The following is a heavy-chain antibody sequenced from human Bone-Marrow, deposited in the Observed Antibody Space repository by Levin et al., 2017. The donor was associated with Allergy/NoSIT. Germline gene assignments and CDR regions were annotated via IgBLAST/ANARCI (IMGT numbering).Heavy chain of an antibody. CDR1: GYNFTNFW. CDR3: ARKPGGLGKAFDI. CDR2: IYPVASDT. J-gene: IGHJ3*02. D-gene: IGHD4-23*01. V-gene: IGHV5-51*01. Sequence: GESLKISCKGSGYNFTNFWIAWVRQMPEKGLEWMGIIYPVASDTNYTPSLEGQFTISADNAISTAYLQWNSLQASDTAMYYCARKPGGLGKAFDIWGQGTVV.